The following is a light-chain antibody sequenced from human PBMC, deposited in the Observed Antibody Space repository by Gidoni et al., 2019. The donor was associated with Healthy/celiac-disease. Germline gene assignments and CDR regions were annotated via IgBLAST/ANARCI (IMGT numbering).Light chain of an antibody. J-gene: IGKJ4*01. CDR1: QSITRY. V-gene: IGKV1-39*01. CDR2: GAS. Sequence: DIQMTQSPSSLSASVGDRVTITCRASQSITRYLNWYQQKPGKAPKFLIYGASSLQSGVPSRFSGSGSGTDFTLTISSLQPEDFATYYCQQSSSAPHTFXGXTKVEIK. CDR3: QQSSSAPHT.